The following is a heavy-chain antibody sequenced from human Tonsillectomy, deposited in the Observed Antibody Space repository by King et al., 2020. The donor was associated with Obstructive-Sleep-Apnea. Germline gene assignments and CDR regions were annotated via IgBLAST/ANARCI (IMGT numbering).Heavy chain of an antibody. CDR1: GDSVSSHC. J-gene: IGHJ5*02. CDR2: IYGSGST. D-gene: IGHD3-10*01. CDR3: ARHIRGYFGGNWFDP. V-gene: IGHV4-59*08. Sequence: VQLQESGPGPVKPSETLSLTCTVSGDSVSSHCCAWIRQPPGKGLEWIGYIYGSGSTNYNPSLRNRVTISLDTSKNQFSLQLRSVTVADTAVYYCARHIRGYFGGNWFDPWGQGTLVTVSS.